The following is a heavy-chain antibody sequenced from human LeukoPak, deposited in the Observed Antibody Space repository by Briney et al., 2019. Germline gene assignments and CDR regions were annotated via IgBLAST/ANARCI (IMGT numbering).Heavy chain of an antibody. CDR1: GYTFTGYY. V-gene: IGHV1-2*02. D-gene: IGHD3-10*01. Sequence: ASVKVSCKASGYTFTGYYMHWVRQAPGQGLEWMGWINPNSGGTNHAQKFQGRVTMTRDTSISTAYMELSRLRSDDTAVYYCASMTGSWGNYFDYWGQGTLVTVSS. CDR2: INPNSGGT. CDR3: ASMTGSWGNYFDY. J-gene: IGHJ4*02.